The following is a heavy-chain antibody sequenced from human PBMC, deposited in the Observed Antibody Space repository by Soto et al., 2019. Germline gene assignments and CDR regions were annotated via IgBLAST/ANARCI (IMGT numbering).Heavy chain of an antibody. CDR1: GFTFRSYA. Sequence: GGSLRLSCAASGFTFRSYAMSWVRQAPGKGLEWVSAISGSGGSTYYADSVKGRFTISRDNSKNTLYLQMNSLRAEDTAVYYCANMVRGVISFLDVWGKGTTVTVSS. CDR2: ISGSGGST. V-gene: IGHV3-23*01. J-gene: IGHJ6*04. CDR3: ANMVRGVISFLDV. D-gene: IGHD3-10*01.